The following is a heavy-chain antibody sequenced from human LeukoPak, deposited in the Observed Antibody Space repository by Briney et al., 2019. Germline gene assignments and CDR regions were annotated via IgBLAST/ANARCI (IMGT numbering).Heavy chain of an antibody. CDR2: INSDGSTT. CDR1: GITFSTYW. CDR3: ARVTWNYVPFDY. D-gene: IGHD3-10*02. J-gene: IGHJ4*02. Sequence: PGGSLRLSCAVSGITFSTYWMHWVRQAPGKGLVWVSRINSDGSTTTYADSVKGRFTISRDNARNTLYLQMNSLGAEDTAVYYCARVTWNYVPFDYWGQGTLVTVSS. V-gene: IGHV3-74*01.